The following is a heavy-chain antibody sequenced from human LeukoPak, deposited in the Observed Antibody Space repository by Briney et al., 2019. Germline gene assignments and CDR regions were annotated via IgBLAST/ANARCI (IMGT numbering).Heavy chain of an antibody. D-gene: IGHD3-22*01. CDR3: ARGRSGYYRALDY. V-gene: IGHV4-34*01. CDR2: INHSGSA. J-gene: IGHJ4*02. Sequence: SETLSLTCAVSGGSFSGYYWTWIRQPPGKGLEWIGEINHSGSANYNPSLKSRVTISLDTSKNQFSLKLSSVTAADTAVYYCARGRSGYYRALDYWGQGTLVTVSS. CDR1: GGSFSGYY.